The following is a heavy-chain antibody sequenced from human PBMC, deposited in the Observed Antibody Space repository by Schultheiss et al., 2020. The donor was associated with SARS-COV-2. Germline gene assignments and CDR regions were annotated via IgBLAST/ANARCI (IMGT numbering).Heavy chain of an antibody. CDR3: AKDMTKVTPFELNYNYYRMDV. CDR2: ISYDGSNK. CDR1: GFTLSSYA. V-gene: IGHV3-30*04. J-gene: IGHJ6*02. Sequence: GGSLRLSCAASGFTLSSYAMHWVRQAPGKGLEWVAVISYDGSNKYYADSVKGRFTISRDNTGNSLYLQMNSLRPEDSALYYCAKDMTKVTPFELNYNYYRMDVWGQGTTVTVSS. D-gene: IGHD4-17*01.